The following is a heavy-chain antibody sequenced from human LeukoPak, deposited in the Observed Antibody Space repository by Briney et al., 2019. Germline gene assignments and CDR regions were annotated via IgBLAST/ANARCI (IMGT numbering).Heavy chain of an antibody. CDR3: ARRGYSSGWNRFDY. V-gene: IGHV3-21*01. CDR1: GFTFSSYS. D-gene: IGHD6-25*01. Sequence: GGTLRLSCAASGFTFSSYSINWVRQAPGKGLEWVSSISSSSSYIYYADSVKGRFTISRDNAKNSLYLQMNSLRAEDTAVYYCARRGYSSGWNRFDYWGQGTLVTVSS. CDR2: ISSSSSYI. J-gene: IGHJ4*02.